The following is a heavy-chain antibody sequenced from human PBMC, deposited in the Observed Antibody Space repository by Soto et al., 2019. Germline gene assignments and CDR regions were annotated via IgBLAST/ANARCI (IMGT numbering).Heavy chain of an antibody. V-gene: IGHV4-59*06. D-gene: IGHD4-17*01. J-gene: IGHJ4*02. Sequence: TSETLSLTCTVSGGSISSYYWSWIRQHPGKGLEWIGYIYYSGSTYYNPSLKSRVTISVDTSKNQFSLKLSSVTAADTAVYYCARSSQSTVTIFDYWGQGTLVPVSS. CDR1: GGSISSYY. CDR3: ARSSQSTVTIFDY. CDR2: IYYSGST.